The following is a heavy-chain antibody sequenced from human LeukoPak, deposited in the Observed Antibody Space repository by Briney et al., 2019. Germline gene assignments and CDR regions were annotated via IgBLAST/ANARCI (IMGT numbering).Heavy chain of an antibody. CDR1: GDSVSCNSAA. J-gene: IGHJ6*02. CDR3: ARAVSGYYYTAPSKYYYYYYGMDV. V-gene: IGHV6-1*01. D-gene: IGHD3-22*01. CDR2: TYYRSKWFN. Sequence: SQTLSLTFAISGDSVSCNSAAWNWIRQSPSRGLEWLGRTYYRSKWFNDYAVSVKSRITINPDTSKNQFSLQLNSVTPEDTAVYYCARAVSGYYYTAPSKYYYYYYGMDVWGQGTTVTVSS.